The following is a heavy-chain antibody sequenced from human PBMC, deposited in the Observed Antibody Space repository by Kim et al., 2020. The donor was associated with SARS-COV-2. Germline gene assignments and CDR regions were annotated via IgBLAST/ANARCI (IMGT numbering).Heavy chain of an antibody. V-gene: IGHV4-31*02. Sequence: STHYNPSLKSRVTISVDTSKNQFSLKLSSVTAADTAVYYCARGGATTFDYWGQGTLVTVSS. CDR3: ARGGATTFDY. D-gene: IGHD1-26*01. CDR2: ST. J-gene: IGHJ4*02.